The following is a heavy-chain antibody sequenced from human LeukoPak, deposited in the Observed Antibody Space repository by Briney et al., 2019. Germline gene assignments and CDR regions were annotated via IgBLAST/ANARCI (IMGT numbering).Heavy chain of an antibody. J-gene: IGHJ4*02. CDR2: ISYRGRT. D-gene: IGHD6-6*01. CDR3: ARAGGDTTSSQDLDY. CDR1: GASIRSHY. V-gene: IGHV4-59*11. Sequence: SETLSLTCTVSGASIRSHYWSCIRQPPGEGLEWIGYISYRGRTDYNPSLRSRVTISVDTSKNQLSLKMSSVTAADTAVYYCARAGGDTTSSQDLDYWGQGTLVTVSS.